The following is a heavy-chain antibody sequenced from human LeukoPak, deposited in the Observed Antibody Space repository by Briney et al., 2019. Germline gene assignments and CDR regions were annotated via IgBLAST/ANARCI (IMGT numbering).Heavy chain of an antibody. V-gene: IGHV3-23*01. CDR1: GFTFSSYG. Sequence: GGSLRLSCAASGFTFSSYGMSWVRQAPGKGLEWVSAISGSGGSTYYADSVKGRFTISRDNSKNTLYLQMNSLRAEDTAVYYCAKTPVTPLYVWGSYRPYFFDFLGQGTLVTVFS. J-gene: IGHJ4*02. CDR3: AKTPVTPLYVWGSYRPYFFDF. CDR2: ISGSGGST. D-gene: IGHD3-16*02.